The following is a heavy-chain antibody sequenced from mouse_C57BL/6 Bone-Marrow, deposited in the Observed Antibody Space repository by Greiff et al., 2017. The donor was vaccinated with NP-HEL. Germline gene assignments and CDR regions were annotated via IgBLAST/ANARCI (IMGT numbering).Heavy chain of an antibody. J-gene: IGHJ2*01. CDR3: ARGDQLP. Sequence: QVQLQQSGPELVNPGAEGKGGGRVSGHAFLLTCLHFFPPRPVKVLEWIVLIYPGSGDTNYNGNFKGKATLTADKSSSTAYMQLSSLTSEDSAVYFCARGDQLPWGQGTTLTVSS. D-gene: IGHD3-3*01. V-gene: IGHV1-82*01. CDR2: IYPGSGDT. CDR1: GHAFLLTC.